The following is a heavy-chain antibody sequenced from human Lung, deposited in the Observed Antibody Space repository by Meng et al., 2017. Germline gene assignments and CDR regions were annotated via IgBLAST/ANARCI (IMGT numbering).Heavy chain of an antibody. CDR1: GFTFSTYW. CDR3: GRSDGYIRD. CDR2: INTDGSST. J-gene: IGHJ4*02. V-gene: IGHV3-74*01. Sequence: EVQLVESGGGLVQPGGPLRLSCAASGFTFSTYWMHWTRQAPGKGLVWVSHINTDGSSTNYADSVKGRFTISRDNAKNTLYLQMNSLRAEDTAVYYCGRSDGYIRDWGQGTLVTVSS. D-gene: IGHD5-24*01.